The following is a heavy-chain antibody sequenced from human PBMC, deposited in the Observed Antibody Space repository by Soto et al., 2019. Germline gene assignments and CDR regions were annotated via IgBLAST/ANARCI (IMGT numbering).Heavy chain of an antibody. CDR1: GGSFSGYY. Sequence: QVQLQQWGAGLLKPSETLSLTCAVYGGSFSGYYWTWIRQPPGTGLEWIGEINHSGSTNYNPSLKSRVTISADTSHTLFSLKLTSVTAADTALYYCARDKITGLFDYWGQGTLVTVSS. D-gene: IGHD2-8*02. V-gene: IGHV4-34*01. CDR3: ARDKITGLFDY. J-gene: IGHJ4*02. CDR2: INHSGST.